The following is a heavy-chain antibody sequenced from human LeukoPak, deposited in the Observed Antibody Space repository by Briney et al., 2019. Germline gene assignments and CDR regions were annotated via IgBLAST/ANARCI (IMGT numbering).Heavy chain of an antibody. V-gene: IGHV3-21*01. CDR1: GFTFSSYI. D-gene: IGHD2-15*01. CDR2: ISRDGSYI. Sequence: NAGGSLGLSCAASGFTFSSYIMNWVRQAPGGGLEWVSSISRDGSYIHYADSVKGRFTISRDNAKQSLYLQMSSLRAEDTAVYYCARHEGYSFDYWGQGTLVTVSS. J-gene: IGHJ4*02. CDR3: ARHEGYSFDY.